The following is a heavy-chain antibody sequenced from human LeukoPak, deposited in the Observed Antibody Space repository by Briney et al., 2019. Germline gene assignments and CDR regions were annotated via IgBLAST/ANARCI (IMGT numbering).Heavy chain of an antibody. Sequence: GGSLRLSCAASGFTFSSYAMSWVRQAPGKGLEWVSAISGSGGSTYYADSVKGRFTISRDNSKNTLYLQMNSLRAEDTAVYYYAKGDCSSTSCYRGLRFLEWLSPAYFDYWGQGTLVTVSS. CDR2: ISGSGGST. V-gene: IGHV3-23*01. J-gene: IGHJ4*02. CDR3: AKGDCSSTSCYRGLRFLEWLSPAYFDY. CDR1: GFTFSSYA. D-gene: IGHD2-2*02.